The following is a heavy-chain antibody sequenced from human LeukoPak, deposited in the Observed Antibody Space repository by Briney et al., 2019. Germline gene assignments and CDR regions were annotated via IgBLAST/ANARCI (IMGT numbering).Heavy chain of an antibody. CDR2: VNPNSGGT. J-gene: IGHJ6*03. CDR1: GYTFTGYY. CDR3: AREENNYYMDV. V-gene: IGHV1-2*06. Sequence: ASVKASCKASGYTFTGYYIHWVPQAPGPGPEWMGRVNPNSGGTIYAQQFQSRVTMTRDTSISTAYMELNRLRSDDTAMYYCAREENNYYMDVWGKGTTVTVSS.